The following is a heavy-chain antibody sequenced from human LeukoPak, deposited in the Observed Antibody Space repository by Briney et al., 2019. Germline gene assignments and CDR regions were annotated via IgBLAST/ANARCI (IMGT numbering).Heavy chain of an antibody. CDR2: ISSSGSTI. CDR1: GFTFSTYG. D-gene: IGHD6-13*01. CDR3: ARGFCGSWCFEAFDI. Sequence: QPGGSLRLSCAASGFTFSTYGMHWVRQAPGKGLEWVSYISSSGSTIYYADSVKGRFTISRDNAKNSLYLQMNSLTAEDTAVYYCARGFCGSWCFEAFDIWGQGTMVTVSS. J-gene: IGHJ3*02. V-gene: IGHV3-48*04.